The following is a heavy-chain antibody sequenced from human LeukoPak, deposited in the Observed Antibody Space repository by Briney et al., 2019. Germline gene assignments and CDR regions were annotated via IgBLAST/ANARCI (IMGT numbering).Heavy chain of an antibody. Sequence: PGGSLKLSCAASGFTFSSYAMSWVRQAPGKGLEWVSAISRSGGSTYYAHSVKGRFTISRDNSKNTLYLQMNSLRAEDTAVYYCAKVVRGWPGDYWGQGTLVTVSS. CDR1: GFTFSSYA. V-gene: IGHV3-23*01. J-gene: IGHJ4*02. CDR3: AKVVRGWPGDY. CDR2: ISRSGGST. D-gene: IGHD6-19*01.